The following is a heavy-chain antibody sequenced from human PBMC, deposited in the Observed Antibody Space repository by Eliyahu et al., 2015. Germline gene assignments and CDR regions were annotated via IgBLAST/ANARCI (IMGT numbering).Heavy chain of an antibody. CDR3: ARGGDYGXFYYGLDV. V-gene: IGHV1-18*01. CDR2: ISTSRGNT. Sequence: QLVQSAAEVKEPGASVTVSCTASGYKFNSKAITWVRQAPGQGLQWXGWISTSRGNTXYEPTLQGRVTMTTXXSAXRVFLELRDLRSDDTAIXYCARGGDYGXFYYGLDVWGKGTTVSVSS. J-gene: IGHJ6*04. D-gene: IGHD4/OR15-4a*01. CDR1: GYKFNSKA.